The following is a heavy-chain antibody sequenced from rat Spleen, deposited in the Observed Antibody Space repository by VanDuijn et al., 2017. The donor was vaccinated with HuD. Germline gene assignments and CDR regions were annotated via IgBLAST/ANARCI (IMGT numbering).Heavy chain of an antibody. V-gene: IGHV5-29*01. CDR1: GFIFSDYC. Sequence: EVQLVESDGGLVQPGGSLKLSCAASGFIFSDYCMAWVRQAPTKGLEWVATTSYDGRRTYYRDSVKGRFTISRDNVKSILYLQMDSLRSEDTATYYCARSVFDYWGQGVMVTVSS. J-gene: IGHJ2*01. CDR2: TSYDGRRT. CDR3: ARSVFDY.